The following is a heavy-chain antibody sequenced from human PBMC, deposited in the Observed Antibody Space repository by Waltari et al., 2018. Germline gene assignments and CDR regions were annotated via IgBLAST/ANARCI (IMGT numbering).Heavy chain of an antibody. D-gene: IGHD1-1*01. CDR2: IAYSGAS. J-gene: IGHJ3*01. Sequence: GCVRQPPGQGLGWIATIAYSGASYSSPALKSRVTISRDTSKNQLALTLDSVTATDAAVYYCAIYMGASLGTAAFDVWGQGTMVTVSS. V-gene: IGHV4-39*01. CDR3: AIYMGASLGTAAFDV.